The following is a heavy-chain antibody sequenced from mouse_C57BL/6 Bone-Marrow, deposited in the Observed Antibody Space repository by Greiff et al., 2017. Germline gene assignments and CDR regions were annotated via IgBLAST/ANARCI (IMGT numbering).Heavy chain of an antibody. J-gene: IGHJ2*01. Sequence: EVQLQQSVAELVRPGASVKLSCTASGFNFKNTNMPWVNQSPEQGLEWIGSINPANGNTKYAPKFQGKATITTDTSSNTAYLQLRSLTSEDTAIYYCAIYYYGSPDYWGQGTTLTVSS. CDR1: GFNFKNTN. CDR2: INPANGNT. D-gene: IGHD1-1*01. CDR3: AIYYYGSPDY. V-gene: IGHV14-3*01.